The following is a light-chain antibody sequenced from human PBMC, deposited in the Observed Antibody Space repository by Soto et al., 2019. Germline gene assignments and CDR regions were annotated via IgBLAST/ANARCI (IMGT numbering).Light chain of an antibody. J-gene: IGLJ3*02. CDR2: EVT. CDR3: SSYAGSKILV. V-gene: IGLV2-8*01. CDR1: SIDVGRYDY. Sequence: QSALTQPPSASGSPGQSFTISCTGTSIDVGRYDYVSWYQQHPGKAPKLMIHEVTKRPSGVPDRFSGSKSGNTASLTVSGIQAEDEADYYCSSYAGSKILVFGGGTKLTVL.